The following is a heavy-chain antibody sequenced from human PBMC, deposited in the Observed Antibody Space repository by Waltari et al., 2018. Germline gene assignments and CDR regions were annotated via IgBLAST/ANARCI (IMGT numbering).Heavy chain of an antibody. D-gene: IGHD3-3*01. CDR3: ARDARGGYYDFWSGYPPNDAFDI. CDR1: GGSIRSGSYY. V-gene: IGHV4-61*09. CDR2: IYTSGST. Sequence: QVQLQESGPGLVKPSQTLSLTCTVSGGSIRSGSYYWSWIRQPAGKGQEWSGYIYTSGSTNYNPSLKSRVTISVDTSKNQFSLKLSSVTAADTAVYYCARDARGGYYDFWSGYPPNDAFDIWGQGTMVTVSS. J-gene: IGHJ3*02.